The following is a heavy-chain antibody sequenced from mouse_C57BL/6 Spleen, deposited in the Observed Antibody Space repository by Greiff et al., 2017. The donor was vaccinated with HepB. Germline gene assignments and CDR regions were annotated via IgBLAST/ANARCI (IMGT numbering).Heavy chain of an antibody. J-gene: IGHJ1*03. V-gene: IGHV1-78*01. D-gene: IGHD1-1*01. CDR2: IYPRDGST. Sequence: LQESDAELVKPGASVKISCKVSGYTFTDHTIHWMKQRPEQGLEWIGYIYPRDGSTKYNEKFKGKATLTADKSSSTAYMQLNSLTSEDSAVYFCAREIYYGSSYGYFDVWGTGTTVTVSS. CDR3: AREIYYGSSYGYFDV. CDR1: GYTFTDHT.